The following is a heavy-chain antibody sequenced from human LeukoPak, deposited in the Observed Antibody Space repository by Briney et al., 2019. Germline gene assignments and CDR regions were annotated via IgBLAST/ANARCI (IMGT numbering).Heavy chain of an antibody. CDR3: ARDRGWVWQQLVHYFDY. D-gene: IGHD6-13*01. V-gene: IGHV4-39*07. J-gene: IGHJ4*02. CDR2: IYYSGST. Sequence: SETLSLTCTVSGGSISSSSYYWGWIRQPPGKGLEWIGSIYYSGSTYYNPSLKSRVTISVDTSKNQFSLKLSSVTAADTAVYYCARDRGWVWQQLVHYFDYWGQGTLVTVSS. CDR1: GGSISSSSYY.